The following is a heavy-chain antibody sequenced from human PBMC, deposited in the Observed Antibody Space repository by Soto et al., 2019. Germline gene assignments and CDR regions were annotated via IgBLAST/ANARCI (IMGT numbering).Heavy chain of an antibody. D-gene: IGHD1-26*01. CDR2: IYYTGST. CDR1: GGSISSNIHY. Sequence: QLQLQESGPGLVKPSETLSLTCTVSGGSISSNIHYWGWIRQPPGKGLEWIGNIYYTGSTYYNPSLRSRVTISVDTSKNQFSLKVSSVTAADTATYYCARHAGASGSCSPGLHWGPGTLVNVSS. V-gene: IGHV4-39*01. CDR3: ARHAGASGSCSPGLH. J-gene: IGHJ4*02.